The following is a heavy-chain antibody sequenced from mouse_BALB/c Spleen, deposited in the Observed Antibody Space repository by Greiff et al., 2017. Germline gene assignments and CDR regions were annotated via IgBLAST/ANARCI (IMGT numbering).Heavy chain of an antibody. V-gene: IGHV1S81*02. CDR1: GYTFTSYW. CDR3: ARKYRYFDY. J-gene: IGHJ2*01. CDR2: INPSNGRT. D-gene: IGHD2-14*01. Sequence: VQLQQPGAELVKPGASVKLSCKASGYTFTSYWMHWVKQRPGQGLEWIGEINPSNGRTNYNEKFKSKATLTVDKSSSTAYMQLSSLTSEDSAVYYCARKYRYFDYWGQGTTLTVSS.